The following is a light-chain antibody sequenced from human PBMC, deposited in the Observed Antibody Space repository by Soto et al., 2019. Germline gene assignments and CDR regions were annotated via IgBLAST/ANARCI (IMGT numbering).Light chain of an antibody. CDR2: DTS. Sequence: EIVLTQSPATLSSFPGDRVTLSCRASQAVNTRLAWYQHKPDQPPRLLIYDTSNRAAGVPARFSGSRSGTDFTLTISSLEPEDFAVYFCHQRNRFGQGTRLEIK. CDR3: HQRNR. J-gene: IGKJ5*01. V-gene: IGKV3D-11*01. CDR1: QAVNTR.